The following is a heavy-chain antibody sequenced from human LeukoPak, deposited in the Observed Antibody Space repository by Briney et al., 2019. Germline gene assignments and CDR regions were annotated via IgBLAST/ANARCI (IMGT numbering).Heavy chain of an antibody. V-gene: IGHV3-30*18. D-gene: IGHD3-3*01. CDR2: ISYDGSNK. CDR1: GFTFSSYG. J-gene: IGHJ4*02. CDR3: AKCYYDFWSGYYQTFDY. Sequence: GGSLRLSCAASGFTFSSYGMHWVRQAPGKGLEWVAVISYDGSNKYYADSVKGRFTISRGNSKNTLYLQMNSLRAEGTAVYYCAKCYYDFWSGYYQTFDYWGQGTLVTVSS.